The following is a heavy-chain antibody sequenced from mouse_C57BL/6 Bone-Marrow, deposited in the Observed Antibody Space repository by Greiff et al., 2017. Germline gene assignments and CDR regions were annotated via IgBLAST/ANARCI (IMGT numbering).Heavy chain of an antibody. CDR3: ARRDGYHWYFDV. J-gene: IGHJ1*03. V-gene: IGHV1-69*01. D-gene: IGHD2-3*01. CDR1: GYTFTSYW. CDR2: IDPSDSYT. Sequence: VQLQQPGAELVMPGASVKLSCKASGYTFTSYWMHWVKQRPGQGLEWIGEIDPSDSYTNYNQQFKGKSTLTVDKSSSTAYMQLSSLTSEDSAVYYCARRDGYHWYFDVWGTGTTVTVSA.